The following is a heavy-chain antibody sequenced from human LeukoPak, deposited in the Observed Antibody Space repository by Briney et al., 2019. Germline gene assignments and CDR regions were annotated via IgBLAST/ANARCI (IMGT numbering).Heavy chain of an antibody. J-gene: IGHJ6*03. CDR1: GFTFSSYG. V-gene: IGHV3-30*18. D-gene: IGHD2-2*01. Sequence: GGSLRLSCAASGFTFSSYGMHWVRQAPGKGLEWVAVISFDGSSKDYAQSVKGRFTISSDNSKNTLYLQMNSLRVEDTAVYYCAKAADQYYYSYFYYMDVRGKGTTVTVSS. CDR3: AKAADQYYYSYFYYMDV. CDR2: ISFDGSSK.